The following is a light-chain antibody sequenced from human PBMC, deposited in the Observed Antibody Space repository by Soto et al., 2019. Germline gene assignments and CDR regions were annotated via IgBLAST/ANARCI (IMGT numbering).Light chain of an antibody. Sequence: QSALTQPASVSGSPGQSITISCTGTSSDVGSYNLVSWYQQHPGKAPKLMIYEGSKRPSGVSNRFSGSKSDNTASLTISGLQAEDEADYYCCSYAGSSTPHYVFGTGTKLTVL. CDR1: SSDVGSYNL. V-gene: IGLV2-23*01. CDR3: CSYAGSSTPHYV. CDR2: EGS. J-gene: IGLJ1*01.